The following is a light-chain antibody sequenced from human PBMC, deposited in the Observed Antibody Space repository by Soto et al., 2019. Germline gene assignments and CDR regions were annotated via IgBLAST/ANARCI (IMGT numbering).Light chain of an antibody. CDR1: SSNIGAGYD. CDR3: QSYDSSLSGSV. V-gene: IGLV1-40*01. J-gene: IGLJ3*02. CDR2: GNN. Sequence: QSVLTQPPSVSGAPGQRVTISCTGSSSNIGAGYDVHWYQQLPGTAPKLLIYGNNNRPSGVPDRFSGSKSGTSASLAISGLQAEDEADYHCQSYDSSLSGSVFGGETKLTVL.